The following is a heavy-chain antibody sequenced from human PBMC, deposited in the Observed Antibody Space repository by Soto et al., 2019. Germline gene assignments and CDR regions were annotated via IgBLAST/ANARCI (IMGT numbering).Heavy chain of an antibody. D-gene: IGHD6-13*01. Sequence: EVQLVESGGGLVQPGGSLRLSCAASGFTFSSYWMSWVRQAPVKGLEWVGNIKQDGSEKNYVDFMEGRFTISKDNAENSLSLQMNSLSAEDTAVYYCARIASAGRGWDVWGQGTTVVVSS. J-gene: IGHJ6*02. CDR2: IKQDGSEK. CDR1: GFTFSSYW. V-gene: IGHV3-7*01. CDR3: ARIASAGRGWDV.